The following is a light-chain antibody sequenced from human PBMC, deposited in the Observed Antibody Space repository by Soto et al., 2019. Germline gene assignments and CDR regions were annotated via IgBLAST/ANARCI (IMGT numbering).Light chain of an antibody. CDR1: QYINTR. CDR3: HQRQSWPRT. V-gene: IGKV3-11*01. Sequence: EIVFTQSPATLSSFPGDRVTLSCRASQYINTRLAWYQHRPGQAPRLLIYQTSIRAAGIPARFSASGSGTDFTLTISDVQPEDFALYYCHQRQSWPRTFGQGTQVDIK. J-gene: IGKJ1*01. CDR2: QTS.